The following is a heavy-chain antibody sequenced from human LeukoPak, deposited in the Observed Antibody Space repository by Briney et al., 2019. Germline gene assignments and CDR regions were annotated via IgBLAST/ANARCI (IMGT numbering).Heavy chain of an antibody. J-gene: IGHJ6*02. D-gene: IGHD3-10*01. CDR3: ARVGRVGPSDYGMDV. V-gene: IGHV4-4*07. CDR2: IYASGST. Sequence: PSETLSLTCTVSGGSISNYYWSWIRQPAGKGLEWIGRIYASGSTDYNPSLKSRVTMSVDTSKNQFSLKLSSVTAADTAVYYCARVGRVGPSDYGMDVWGQGTTVTVSS. CDR1: GGSISNYY.